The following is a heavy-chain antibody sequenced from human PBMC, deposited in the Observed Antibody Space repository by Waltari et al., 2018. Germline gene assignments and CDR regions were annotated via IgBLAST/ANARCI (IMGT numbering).Heavy chain of an antibody. CDR3: ASPPLYYYDSSGYYLTLDY. CDR1: GGTFSSYA. Sequence: QVQLVQSGAEVKKPGSSVQVSCKASGGTFSSYAISWVRQAPGQGLEWMGGIIPIFGTANYAQKFQGRVTITADESTSTAYMELSSLRSEDTAVYYCASPPLYYYDSSGYYLTLDYWGQGTLVTVSS. J-gene: IGHJ4*02. D-gene: IGHD3-22*01. CDR2: IIPIFGTA. V-gene: IGHV1-69*12.